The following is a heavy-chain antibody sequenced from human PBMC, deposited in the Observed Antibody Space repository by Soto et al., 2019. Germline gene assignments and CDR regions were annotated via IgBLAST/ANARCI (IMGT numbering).Heavy chain of an antibody. V-gene: IGHV4-34*02. CDR3: ARAGAALGRGSLGGFDY. Sequence: QVHLQQWGAGLLKPSETLSLTCVVNGGAFNGYYWTWIRQPPGKGLEWIGEINHSGAVEYNPSLNSRVPISIDTSKKQFSLTLTSVTAADTAVYYCARAGAALGRGSLGGFDYWGQGSLVIVSS. D-gene: IGHD3-10*01. J-gene: IGHJ4*02. CDR2: INHSGAV. CDR1: GGAFNGYY.